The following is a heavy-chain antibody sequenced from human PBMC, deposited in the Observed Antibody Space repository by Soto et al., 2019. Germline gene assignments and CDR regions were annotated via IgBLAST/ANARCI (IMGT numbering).Heavy chain of an antibody. CDR3: ARLLRGSLVLYFDY. Sequence: SETLSLTCTVSGGSISSYYWSWIRQPPGKGLEWIGYIYYSGSTNYNPSLKSRVTISVDTSKNQFSLKLSSVTAADTAVYYCARLLRGSLVLYFDYWGQGTLVTVSS. J-gene: IGHJ4*02. CDR1: GGSISSYY. CDR2: IYYSGST. V-gene: IGHV4-59*01. D-gene: IGHD1-26*01.